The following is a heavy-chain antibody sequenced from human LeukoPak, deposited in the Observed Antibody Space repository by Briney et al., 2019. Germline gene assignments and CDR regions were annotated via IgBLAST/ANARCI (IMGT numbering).Heavy chain of an antibody. Sequence: GGSLRLSCVASGLTFDDYGMSWVRQAPGKGLEWVSGINWNGGTTTYADSVKGRFTISRDNAKNSLYLQMNSLRAEDTAVYYCARGDSSSWWFDYWGQGTLVTVSS. D-gene: IGHD6-13*01. CDR1: GLTFDDYG. V-gene: IGHV3-20*04. CDR2: INWNGGTT. J-gene: IGHJ4*02. CDR3: ARGDSSSWWFDY.